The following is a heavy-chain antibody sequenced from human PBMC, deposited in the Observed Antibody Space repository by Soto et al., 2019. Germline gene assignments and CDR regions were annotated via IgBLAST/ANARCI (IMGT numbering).Heavy chain of an antibody. Sequence: PGVSLRLSCAASGFTFSSYAMHWVRQAPGKGLEWVAVISYDGSNKYYADSVKGRFTISRDKSKNTMYLQMNSLRAEDTAVYYCARDHTVTTPVAFDIWGQGTMVSVSS. CDR2: ISYDGSNK. CDR1: GFTFSSYA. CDR3: ARDHTVTTPVAFDI. J-gene: IGHJ3*02. V-gene: IGHV3-30-3*01. D-gene: IGHD4-17*01.